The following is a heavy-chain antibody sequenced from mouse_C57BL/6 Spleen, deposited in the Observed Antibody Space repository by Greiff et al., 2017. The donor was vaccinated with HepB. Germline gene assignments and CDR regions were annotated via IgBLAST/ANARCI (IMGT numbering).Heavy chain of an antibody. CDR3: ARDYDYDGFDY. V-gene: IGHV5-4*01. J-gene: IGHJ2*01. CDR2: ISDGGSYT. D-gene: IGHD2-4*01. CDR1: GFTFSSYA. Sequence: VQLKESGGGLVKPGGSLKLSCAASGFTFSSYAMSWVRQTPEKRLEWVATISDGGSYTYYPDNVKGRFTISRDNAKNNLYLQMSHLKSEDTAMYYCARDYDYDGFDYWGQGTTRTVSS.